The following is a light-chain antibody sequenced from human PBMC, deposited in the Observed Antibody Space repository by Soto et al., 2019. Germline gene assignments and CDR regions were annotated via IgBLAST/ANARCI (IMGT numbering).Light chain of an antibody. J-gene: IGLJ1*01. CDR1: VSNIGGNS. CDR3: GSWDSSLSAYV. V-gene: IGLV1-51*01. Sequence: QSVLTHPPSVYAAHGQRITISCNGSVSNIGGNSVSWYQQLPGTAPKLLIYDDNKRPSGIPDRFSGSKSGTSATLGITGFQTGDEADYYCGSWDSSLSAYVFGTGTKVIV. CDR2: DDN.